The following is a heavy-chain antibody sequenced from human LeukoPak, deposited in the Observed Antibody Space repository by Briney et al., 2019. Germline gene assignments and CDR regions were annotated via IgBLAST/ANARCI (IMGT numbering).Heavy chain of an antibody. D-gene: IGHD3-16*01. J-gene: IGHJ1*01. CDR1: GFTSSSYW. CDR2: ISPSGGIT. CDR3: AKDDDWGRYKH. Sequence: GGSLRLSCAVSGFTSSSYWMHWVRQAPGKGLEWVSGISPSGGITYYTDSVKGRFTISRDNSKNTQSLQMNSLRAEDTAVYYCAKDDDWGRYKHWGQGTLVTVSS. V-gene: IGHV3-23*01.